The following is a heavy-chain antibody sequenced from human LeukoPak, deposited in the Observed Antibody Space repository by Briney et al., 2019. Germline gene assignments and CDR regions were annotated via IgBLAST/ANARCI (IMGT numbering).Heavy chain of an antibody. D-gene: IGHD3-10*01. CDR1: GFFFDDYG. CDR3: ARESPYGSGSYYNVGYFDY. V-gene: IGHV3-9*01. Sequence: PGGPLRLSCVGSGFFFDDYGMHWVRQVPGKGLEWVSGISWQSRTTKYADSVRGRFTISRDNSKNTPYLQMNSLRAEDTAVYYCARESPYGSGSYYNVGYFDYWGQGTLVTVSS. CDR2: ISWQSRTT. J-gene: IGHJ4*02.